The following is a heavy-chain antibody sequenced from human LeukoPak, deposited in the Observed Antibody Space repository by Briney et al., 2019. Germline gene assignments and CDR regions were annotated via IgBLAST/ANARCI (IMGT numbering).Heavy chain of an antibody. CDR3: VRGTGY. CDR1: GFTFSTYV. J-gene: IGHJ4*02. CDR2: ISSNGDNT. Sequence: GGSLRLSCSVSGFTFSTYVMHWVGQAPGKGLEYVSAISSNGDNTYYADSVKGRFTISRDNSKNTLYLQMSSLRADDTAVYYCVRGTGYWGQGTLVTVSS. V-gene: IGHV3-64D*06.